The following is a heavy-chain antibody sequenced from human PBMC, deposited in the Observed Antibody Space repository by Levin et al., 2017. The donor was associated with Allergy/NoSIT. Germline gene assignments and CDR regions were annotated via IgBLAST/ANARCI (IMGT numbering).Heavy chain of an antibody. CDR1: GYTFTSYY. Sequence: ASVKVSCKASGYTFTSYYMHWVRQAPGQGLEWMGIINPSGGSTSYAQKFQGRVTMTRDTSTSTVYMELSSLRSEDTAVYYCARAPGGDFWSPYRFDPWGQGTLVTVSS. V-gene: IGHV1-46*01. CDR2: INPSGGST. J-gene: IGHJ5*02. CDR3: ARAPGGDFWSPYRFDP. D-gene: IGHD3-3*01.